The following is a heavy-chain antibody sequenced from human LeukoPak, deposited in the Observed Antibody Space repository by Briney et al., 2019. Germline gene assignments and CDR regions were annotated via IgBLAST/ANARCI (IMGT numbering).Heavy chain of an antibody. J-gene: IGHJ6*02. CDR1: GYTLTELS. V-gene: IGHV1-24*01. Sequence: GASVTVSCKVSGYTLTELSMHWVRQAPGKGLEWMGGFDPEDGETIYAQKFQGRVTMTEDTSTDTAYMELSSLRSEDTAVYYCATESSVAVAGRSAEAYYYYGMDVWGQGTTVTVSS. CDR2: FDPEDGET. D-gene: IGHD6-19*01. CDR3: ATESSVAVAGRSAEAYYYYGMDV.